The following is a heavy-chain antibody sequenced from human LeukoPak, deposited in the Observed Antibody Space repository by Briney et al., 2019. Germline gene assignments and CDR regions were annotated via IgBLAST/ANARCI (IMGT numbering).Heavy chain of an antibody. CDR3: ARDQRGSSWYP. V-gene: IGHV3-21*01. D-gene: IGHD6-13*01. CDR2: ITCSSSYI. Sequence: GGSLRLSCAASGFTFSSYSMNWVRQAPGKGLEWVAFITCSSSYIYYADSVKGRFTISRDNAKNSLYLQMNSLRAEDTAVYYCARDQRGSSWYPWGQGTLVTVSS. CDR1: GFTFSSYS. J-gene: IGHJ5*02.